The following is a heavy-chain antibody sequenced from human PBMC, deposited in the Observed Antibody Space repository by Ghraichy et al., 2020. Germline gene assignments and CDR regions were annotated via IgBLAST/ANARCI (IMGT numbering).Heavy chain of an antibody. CDR1: GGRGRNYE. J-gene: IGHJ5*02. V-gene: IGHV3-64*01. D-gene: IGHD6-19*01. Sequence: GGSLRLSCAASGGRGRNYEMHWVRQAPGKGLEYVSAISSNGGSTYYANSVKGRFTISRDNSKNTLYLQMGSLRAEDMAVYYCARDGGGSSGWYWFDPWGQGTLVTVSS. CDR3: ARDGGGSSGWYWFDP. CDR2: ISSNGGST.